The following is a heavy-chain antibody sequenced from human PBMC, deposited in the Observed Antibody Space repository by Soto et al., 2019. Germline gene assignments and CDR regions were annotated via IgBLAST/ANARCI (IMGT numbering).Heavy chain of an antibody. J-gene: IGHJ5*02. CDR2: IYHTGST. Sequence: PLEILSLTCAVSGDSISSSRWWSWVCQPPGKGLELIGEIYHTGSTNYNPSLKSRVTISLDKSKNQFALKLSSVTAEDTAFYYCARSVRPLSWFDPWGQGTLVTVSS. D-gene: IGHD3-10*01. CDR3: ARSVRPLSWFDP. V-gene: IGHV4-4*02. CDR1: GDSISSSRW.